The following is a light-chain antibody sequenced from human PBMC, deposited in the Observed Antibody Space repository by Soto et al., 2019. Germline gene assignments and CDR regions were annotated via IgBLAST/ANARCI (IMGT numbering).Light chain of an antibody. CDR3: QQSYRAPLT. J-gene: IGKJ3*01. CDR1: QTINTY. Sequence: DIQMTQSPSSLSASVGDRVTITCRASQTINTYLNWYQQKPGKAPKLLIHAASSLQSGVPSRFSGSGSGTDFTLTISSLQPEDFATYYCQQSYRAPLTFGPGTKADIK. V-gene: IGKV1-39*01. CDR2: AAS.